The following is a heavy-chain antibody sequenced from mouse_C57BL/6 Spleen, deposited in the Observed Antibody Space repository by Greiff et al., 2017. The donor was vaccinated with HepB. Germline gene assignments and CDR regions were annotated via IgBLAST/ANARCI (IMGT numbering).Heavy chain of an antibody. Sequence: QVHVKQSGAELVRPGTSVKVSCKASGYAFTNYLIEWVKQRPGQGLEWIGVINPGSGGTNYNEKFKGKATLTADKSSSTAYMQLSSLTSEDSAVYICAYDYDEEGAWFAYWGQGTLVTVSA. J-gene: IGHJ3*01. CDR2: INPGSGGT. CDR1: GYAFTNYL. D-gene: IGHD2-4*01. V-gene: IGHV1-54*01. CDR3: AYDYDEEGAWFAY.